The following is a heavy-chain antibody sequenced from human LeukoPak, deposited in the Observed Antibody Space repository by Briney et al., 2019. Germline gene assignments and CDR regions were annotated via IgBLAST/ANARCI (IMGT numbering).Heavy chain of an antibody. V-gene: IGHV4-34*01. CDR2: INHSGST. Sequence: PSETLSLTCAVYGGSFSVYYWSWIRQPPGKGLEWIGEINHSGSTNYNPSLKSRVTISVDTSKNQFSLQLSSVTAADTAVYYCARGITNYYYYYYMDVWGKGTTVTVSS. D-gene: IGHD3-10*01. CDR3: ARGITNYYYYYYMDV. CDR1: GGSFSVYY. J-gene: IGHJ6*03.